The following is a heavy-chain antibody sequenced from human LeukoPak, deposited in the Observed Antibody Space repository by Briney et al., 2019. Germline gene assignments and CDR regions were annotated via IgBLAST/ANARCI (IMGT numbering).Heavy chain of an antibody. Sequence: PSQTLSLTCTVSGGSITSDIFYWIWLRQHPGKGLEWIGSIHNSRGTSYNPSLESRLTISLDTSKNQFFLRMSYVTAADTAMYYCGKVGGNSNSWGQGTLVTVSS. J-gene: IGHJ4*02. CDR1: GGSITSDIFY. V-gene: IGHV4-31*03. CDR2: IHNSRGT. CDR3: GKVGGNSNS. D-gene: IGHD4-23*01.